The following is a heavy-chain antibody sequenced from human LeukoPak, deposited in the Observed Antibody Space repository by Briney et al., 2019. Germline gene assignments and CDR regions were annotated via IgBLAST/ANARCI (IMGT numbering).Heavy chain of an antibody. J-gene: IGHJ4*02. CDR2: ITSNGNNK. CDR1: GFTFRSYT. D-gene: IGHD5-12*01. CDR3: ATLDTVAASY. V-gene: IGHV3-21*06. Sequence: GGSLRLSCAASGFTFRSYTMNWVRQAPGKGLEWVSSITSNGNNKYYTDSVKGRFTISRDNANNSLYLQMSSLRAEDTAVYYCATLDTVAASYWGQGTLITVSS.